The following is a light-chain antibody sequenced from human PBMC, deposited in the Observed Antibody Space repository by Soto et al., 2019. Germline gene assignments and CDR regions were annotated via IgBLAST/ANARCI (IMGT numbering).Light chain of an antibody. V-gene: IGLV2-14*03. J-gene: IGLJ1*01. CDR2: DVS. Sequence: QSVLAQPASVSGSPGQSITISCTGTSSDVGGYNYVSWYQHHPGKAPKLLIYDVSNRPSGVSNRFSGSKSDNTASLTIPGPQPEDEADYYCSSYTTSNTRQIVFGTGTKVTVL. CDR1: SSDVGGYNY. CDR3: SSYTTSNTRQIV.